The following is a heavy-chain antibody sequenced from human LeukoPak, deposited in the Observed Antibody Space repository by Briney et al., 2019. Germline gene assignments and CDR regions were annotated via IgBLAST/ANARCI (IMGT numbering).Heavy chain of an antibody. V-gene: IGHV3-23*01. CDR1: GFTFSGYA. D-gene: IGHD2-21*02. Sequence: PGESLRLSCAASGFTFSGYAMSWVRQAPGKGLEWVSAISGSGGSTYYADSVKGRFTISRDNSKNTLYLQMNSLRAEDTAVYYCALVTAGGLPDYYYYYGMDVWGQGTTVTVSS. J-gene: IGHJ6*02. CDR3: ALVTAGGLPDYYYYYGMDV. CDR2: ISGSGGST.